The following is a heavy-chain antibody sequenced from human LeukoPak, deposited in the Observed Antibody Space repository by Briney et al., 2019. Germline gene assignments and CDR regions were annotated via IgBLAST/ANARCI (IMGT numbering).Heavy chain of an antibody. Sequence: SQTLSLTCTVCGGSISSGGYYWSWIRQHPGKGLEWIGYIYYSGSTYYNPSLKSRVTISVDTSKNQFSLKLSSVTAADTAVYYCARVVYDSSGYYLGVGPLDYWGQGTLVTVSS. CDR3: ARVVYDSSGYYLGVGPLDY. V-gene: IGHV4-31*03. D-gene: IGHD3-22*01. J-gene: IGHJ4*02. CDR2: IYYSGST. CDR1: GGSISSGGYY.